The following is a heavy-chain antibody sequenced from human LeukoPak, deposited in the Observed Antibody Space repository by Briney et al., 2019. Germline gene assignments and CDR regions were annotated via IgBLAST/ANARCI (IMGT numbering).Heavy chain of an antibody. CDR2: ISSSSSYI. CDR1: GFTFSSYS. J-gene: IGHJ4*02. V-gene: IGHV3-21*01. CDR3: ARDSLKVGTYYFDY. D-gene: IGHD2-21*02. Sequence: GGSLRLSCAASGFTFSSYSMNWVRQAPGKGLEWVSSISSSSSYIYYADSVKGRFTISRDNAKNSLYLQMNSLRAEDTAVYYCARDSLKVGTYYFDYWGQGTLVTVSS.